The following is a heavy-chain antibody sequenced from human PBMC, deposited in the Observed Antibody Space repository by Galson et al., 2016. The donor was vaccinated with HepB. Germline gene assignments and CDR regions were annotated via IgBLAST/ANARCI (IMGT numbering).Heavy chain of an antibody. D-gene: IGHD7-27*01. CDR3: ASYLGPDWYFDL. CDR2: IYWNDDK. CDR1: GFSLSTSAVG. Sequence: PALVKPTQTLTLTCTFSGFSLSTSAVGVGWIRQPPGKALEWLALIYWNDDKRYSPSLKSRLTITKDTSKNQVVLTMTNMDPVDTATCYCASYLGPDWYFDLWGRGTLVSVSS. J-gene: IGHJ2*01. V-gene: IGHV2-5*01.